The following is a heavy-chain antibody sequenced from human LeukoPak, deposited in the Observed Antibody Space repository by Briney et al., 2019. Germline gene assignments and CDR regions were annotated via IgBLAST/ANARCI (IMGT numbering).Heavy chain of an antibody. CDR2: IISTSGTI. CDR1: GFTFSSSE. V-gene: IGHV3-48*03. Sequence: PGGSLRLSCVASGFTFSSSEMNWVRQAPGKGLEWVSYIISTSGTINYADSVKGRFTISRDNAQNSLFLQMNSLRAEDTAVYYCARARPFDYWGQGTLVTVS. J-gene: IGHJ4*02. CDR3: ARARPFDY. D-gene: IGHD6-6*01.